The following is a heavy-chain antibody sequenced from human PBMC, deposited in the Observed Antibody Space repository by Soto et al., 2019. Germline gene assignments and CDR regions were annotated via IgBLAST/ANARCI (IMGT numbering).Heavy chain of an antibody. CDR3: AAGEASSRNLAPYYLDF. D-gene: IGHD6-13*01. J-gene: IGHJ4*02. Sequence: PSETLSLTCTVSGDSMRNYFWTWIRQPPGKGLEWIGYIHYSGTTSFFPSYNPSLRSRVTISEDTSKNQFSLKLLSVTTADTAVYFCAAGEASSRNLAPYYLDFWGQGTLVTVSS. CDR1: GDSMRNYF. CDR2: IHYSGTT. V-gene: IGHV4-59*01.